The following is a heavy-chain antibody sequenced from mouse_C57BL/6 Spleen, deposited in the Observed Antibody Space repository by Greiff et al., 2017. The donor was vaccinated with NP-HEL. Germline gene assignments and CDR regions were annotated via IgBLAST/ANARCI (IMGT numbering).Heavy chain of an antibody. J-gene: IGHJ4*01. D-gene: IGHD1-1*01. V-gene: IGHV1-63*01. Sequence: VQLQQSGAELVRPGTSVKMSCKASGYTFTNYWIGWAKQRPGHGLEWIGDIYPGGGYTNYNEKFKGKATLTADKSSSTAYMQFSSLTSEDSAIYYCARSIYYGSSDYYAMDYWGQGTSVTVSS. CDR2: IYPGGGYT. CDR3: ARSIYYGSSDYYAMDY. CDR1: GYTFTNYW.